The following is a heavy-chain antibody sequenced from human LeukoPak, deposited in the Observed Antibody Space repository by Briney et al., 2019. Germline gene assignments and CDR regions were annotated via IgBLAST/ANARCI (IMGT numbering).Heavy chain of an antibody. CDR2: IYYSGST. V-gene: IGHV4-59*08. CDR1: GGSISSYY. Sequence: PSEILSLTCTVSGGSISSYYWSWIRQPPGKGLEWIGYIYYSGSTNYNPSLKSRVTISVDTSKNQFSLKLSSVTAADTAVYYCARRFDPWGQGTLVTVSS. J-gene: IGHJ5*02. CDR3: ARRFDP.